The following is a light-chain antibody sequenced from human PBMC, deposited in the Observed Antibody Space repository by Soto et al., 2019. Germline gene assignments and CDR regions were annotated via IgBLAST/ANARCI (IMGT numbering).Light chain of an antibody. CDR1: QAIDTY. V-gene: IGKV1-9*01. J-gene: IGKJ5*01. CDR2: AAS. Sequence: DIQLTQSPSFLSASVGDRVPITCRASQAIDTYLAWYQKKPGKAPKLMIYAASLLQSGVPSRFSGGGSGTEFTLTINSLQPEEFTSYYCQQLNSFPFIFGQGTRLEIK. CDR3: QQLNSFPFI.